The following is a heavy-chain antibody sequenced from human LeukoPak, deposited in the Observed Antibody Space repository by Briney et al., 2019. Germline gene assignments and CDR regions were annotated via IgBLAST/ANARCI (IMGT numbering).Heavy chain of an antibody. D-gene: IGHD3-22*01. Sequence: ASVKVSCKASGYTFTSYGISWVRQAPGQGLEWMGWVSAYNGNTNYAQKLQGRVTMTTDTSTSTAYMELRSLRSDDTAVYYCARLPPDYYDSSATLELWGQGTLVTVSS. CDR1: GYTFTSYG. V-gene: IGHV1-18*01. CDR3: ARLPPDYYDSSATLEL. J-gene: IGHJ4*02. CDR2: VSAYNGNT.